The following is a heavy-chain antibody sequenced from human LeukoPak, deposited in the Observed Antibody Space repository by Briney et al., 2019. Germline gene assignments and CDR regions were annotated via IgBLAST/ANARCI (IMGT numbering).Heavy chain of an antibody. J-gene: IGHJ4*02. D-gene: IGHD6-19*01. CDR3: ARAKSSEALDY. V-gene: IGHV4-34*01. CDR2: INHSGST. CDR1: GGSFSGYY. Sequence: TSETLSLTCAVYGGSFSGYYWSWIRQPPGKGLEWIGEINHSGSTNYNPSLKSRVTTSVDTSKNQFSLKLSSVTAADTAVYYCARAKSSEALDYWGQGTLVTVSS.